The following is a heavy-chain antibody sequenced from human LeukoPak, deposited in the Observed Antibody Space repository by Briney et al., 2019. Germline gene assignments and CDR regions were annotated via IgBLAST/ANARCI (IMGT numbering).Heavy chain of an antibody. J-gene: IGHJ5*02. CDR3: ARDLWGGQLERRVHDLNWFDP. CDR2: INPSGGST. Sequence: ASVKVSCKASGYTFTSYYMHWVRQAPGQGLEWMGIINPSGGSTSYAQKFQGRVTMTRDTSTSTVYMELRSLRSDDTAVYYCARDLWGGQLERRVHDLNWFDPWGQGTLVTVSS. D-gene: IGHD1-1*01. V-gene: IGHV1-46*01. CDR1: GYTFTSYY.